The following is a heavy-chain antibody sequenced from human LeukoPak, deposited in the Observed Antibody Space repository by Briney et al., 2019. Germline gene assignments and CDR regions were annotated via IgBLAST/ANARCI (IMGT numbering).Heavy chain of an antibody. J-gene: IGHJ4*02. CDR3: ARGGGYNHFDL. D-gene: IGHD5-24*01. V-gene: IGHV4-59*01. CDR2: AYYSGST. Sequence: SETLSLTCTVSGGSINSYYWSWNRQPPGKGLEWIGYAYYSGSTNYNPSLKSRVSISVDTSKNQFSLKLSSVTAADTAVYYCARGGGYNHFDLWGQGILVSVSS. CDR1: GGSINSYY.